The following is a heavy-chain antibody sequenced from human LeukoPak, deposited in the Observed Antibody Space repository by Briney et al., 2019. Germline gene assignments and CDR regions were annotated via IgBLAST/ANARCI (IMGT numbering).Heavy chain of an antibody. CDR2: IKSKIEGGTT. Sequence: GGSLRLSCTASGVTFTNAWMSWVRQAPGKGLEWAGRIKSKIEGGTTDYAAPVKGRFTISRDDSKDTLYLQMNSLKIEDTGVYYCTTDSYDIWGQGTLVTVSS. D-gene: IGHD3-16*01. J-gene: IGHJ4*02. CDR3: TTDSYDI. CDR1: GVTFTNAW. V-gene: IGHV3-15*01.